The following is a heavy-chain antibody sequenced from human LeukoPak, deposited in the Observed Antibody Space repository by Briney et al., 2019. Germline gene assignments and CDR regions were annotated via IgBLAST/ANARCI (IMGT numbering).Heavy chain of an antibody. D-gene: IGHD2-15*01. V-gene: IGHV3-15*01. J-gene: IGHJ4*02. Sequence: GGSLRLSCAASGFTFSNAWMSWVRQAPGKGLEWVGRIKSKTDGGTIDYAAPVKGRFTISRDDSKNTLYLQMNSLKTEDTAVYYCTTPCSGGSCYSGVLLVTTVTTYVYWGQGTLVTVSS. CDR1: GFTFSNAW. CDR2: IKSKTDGGTI. CDR3: TTPCSGGSCYSGVLLVTTVTTYVY.